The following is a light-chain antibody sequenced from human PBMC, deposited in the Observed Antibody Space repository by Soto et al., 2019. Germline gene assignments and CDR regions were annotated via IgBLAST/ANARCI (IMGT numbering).Light chain of an antibody. J-gene: IGKJ5*01. CDR3: QQYNNWPPSIT. Sequence: ETVLTQSPGTLSLSPGERATLSCRASQSVSSRLAWYQQKPGQAPRLLIYGASTRATGIPARFSGSGSGTEFTLTISSLQSEDFAVYYCQQYNNWPPSITFGQGTRLEIK. V-gene: IGKV3-15*01. CDR2: GAS. CDR1: QSVSSR.